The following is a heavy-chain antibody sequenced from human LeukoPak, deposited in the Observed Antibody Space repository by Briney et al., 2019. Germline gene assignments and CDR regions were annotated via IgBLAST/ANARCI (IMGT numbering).Heavy chain of an antibody. CDR1: SFTFTTYG. Sequence: PGGSLRLSCAASSFTFTTYGVHWVRQAPGKGLEWVAFIHSDGSNKYYTDSVKGRFTISRDNSKNTLFLQMNSLRPEDTAVYYCAKPSDDYGDYVIDYWGQGTLVTVSS. CDR3: AKPSDDYGDYVIDY. D-gene: IGHD4-17*01. J-gene: IGHJ4*02. V-gene: IGHV3-30*02. CDR2: IHSDGSNK.